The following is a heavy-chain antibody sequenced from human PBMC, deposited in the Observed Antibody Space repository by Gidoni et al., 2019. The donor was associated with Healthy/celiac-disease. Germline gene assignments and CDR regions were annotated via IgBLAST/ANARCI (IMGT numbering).Heavy chain of an antibody. Sequence: EVQLLESGGGLVQPGGSLRLSCAASGITFISYAMSCVRQAPGKGLGWVSAISGSCGSTYYADSVKGRFTISRDNSKNTLYLQMNSLRAEDTALYYCAKEERRVGATTIDYWGQGTLVTVSS. J-gene: IGHJ4*02. V-gene: IGHV3-23*01. D-gene: IGHD1-26*01. CDR1: GITFISYA. CDR3: AKEERRVGATTIDY. CDR2: ISGSCGST.